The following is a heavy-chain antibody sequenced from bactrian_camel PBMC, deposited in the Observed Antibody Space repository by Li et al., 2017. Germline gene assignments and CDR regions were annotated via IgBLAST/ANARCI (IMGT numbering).Heavy chain of an antibody. CDR1: GRVYSRYC. D-gene: IGHD1*01. CDR2: ILNDGTT. Sequence: HVQLVESGGGSVQAGGSLRLSCASSGRVYSRYCLAWFREIPGKEREGIAAILNDGTTSYSDSAKGRFTISKDNAKNTLYLQMNSLKPEDTAMYYCAADEMGCIENVYRGQGTQVTVS. J-gene: IGHJ4*01. V-gene: IGHV3S53*01. CDR3: AADEMGCIENVY.